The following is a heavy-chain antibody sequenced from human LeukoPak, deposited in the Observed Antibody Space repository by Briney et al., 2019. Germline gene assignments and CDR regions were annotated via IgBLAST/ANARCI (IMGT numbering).Heavy chain of an antibody. CDR3: ARTEHLDWLVNPFDP. V-gene: IGHV1-46*01. CDR1: GYTFTTYY. J-gene: IGHJ5*02. CDR2: INPSGGST. D-gene: IGHD3-9*01. Sequence: AASVKVSCKASGYTFTTYYMHWVRQAPGQGLEWMGIINPSGGSTNYAQKFQGGVTMTRNTSISTAYMELSSLRSEDTAVYYCARTEHLDWLVNPFDPWGQGTLVTVSS.